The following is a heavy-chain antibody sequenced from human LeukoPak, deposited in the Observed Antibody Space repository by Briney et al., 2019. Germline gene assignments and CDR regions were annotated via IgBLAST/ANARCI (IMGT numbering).Heavy chain of an antibody. CDR1: GGSISSYY. CDR3: ARAPRAAAGSGVFDY. J-gene: IGHJ4*02. CDR2: IYYSGST. Sequence: SSETLSLTCTVFGGSISSYYWSWIRQPPGKGLEWIGYIYYSGSTNYNPSLKSRVTISVDTSKNQFSLKLSSVTAADTAVYYCARAPRAAAGSGVFDYWGQGTLVTVSS. V-gene: IGHV4-59*01. D-gene: IGHD6-13*01.